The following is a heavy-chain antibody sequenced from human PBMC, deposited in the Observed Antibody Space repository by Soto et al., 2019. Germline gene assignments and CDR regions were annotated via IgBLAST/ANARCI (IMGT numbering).Heavy chain of an antibody. CDR2: LHFRGYT. J-gene: IGHJ5*02. D-gene: IGHD3-16*01. CDR1: GGSIGSQY. Sequence: ASETLSLTCTVSGGSIGSQYWTWVRQSPGKGLEWIGYLHFRGYTNYNPSLQSRVTISSARSTNQVSLTLTSVTAADTAIYYCATFWGTESHTFCFDLWGRAAQVTVS. V-gene: IGHV4-59*11. CDR3: ATFWGTESHTFCFDL.